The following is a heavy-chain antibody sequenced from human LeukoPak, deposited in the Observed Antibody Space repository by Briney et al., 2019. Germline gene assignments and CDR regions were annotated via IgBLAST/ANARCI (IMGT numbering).Heavy chain of an antibody. CDR1: GFTFSSYA. V-gene: IGHV3-23*01. Sequence: GGSLRLFCAASGFTFSSYAMSWVRQAPGKGLEWVSAISGSGGSTYYADSVKGRFTISRDNSRNTLYLQMNSLRAEDTAVYYCAKDRITVFGVVPDVWGKGTTVTVSS. J-gene: IGHJ6*04. D-gene: IGHD3-3*01. CDR2: ISGSGGST. CDR3: AKDRITVFGVVPDV.